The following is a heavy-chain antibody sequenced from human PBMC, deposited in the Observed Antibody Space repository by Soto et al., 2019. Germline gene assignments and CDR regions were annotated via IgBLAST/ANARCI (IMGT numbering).Heavy chain of an antibody. CDR1: GYTFTSYG. J-gene: IGHJ4*02. CDR3: ARVADIGVVVAAIFDY. V-gene: IGHV1-18*01. CDR2: ISAYNGNT. D-gene: IGHD2-15*01. Sequence: ASVKVSCKASGYTFTSYGISWVRQAPGQGLEWMGWISAYNGNTNYAQKLQGRVTMTTDTSTSTAYMELRSLRSDDTAVYYCARVADIGVVVAAIFDYWGQGTLVTVSS.